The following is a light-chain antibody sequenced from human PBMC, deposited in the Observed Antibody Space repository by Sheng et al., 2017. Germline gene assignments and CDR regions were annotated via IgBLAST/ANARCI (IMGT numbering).Light chain of an antibody. Sequence: EFVLTQSPGTLSLSAGERATLSCRASQTVRSNYLAWYQQKPGQAPRLLIFGASSRGTGIPARFSGSGSGTDFTLTISSLQPEDVATYYCQKYNSAPWTFGQGTKVEIK. V-gene: IGKV3-20*01. J-gene: IGKJ1*01. CDR3: QKYNSAPWT. CDR2: GAS. CDR1: QTVRSNY.